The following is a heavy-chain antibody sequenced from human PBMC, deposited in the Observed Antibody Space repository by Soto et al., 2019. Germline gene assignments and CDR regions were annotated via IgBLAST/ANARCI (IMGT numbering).Heavy chain of an antibody. CDR2: INHSGST. D-gene: IGHD1-26*01. J-gene: IGHJ4*02. V-gene: IGHV4-34*01. Sequence: QVQLQQWGAGLLKPSETLSLTCAVYGGSFSGYSWTWIRQSPGKGLEWIGQINHSGSTNSNPSLKSRVTISLVTSKNQFSLELTSVTAADTAGYYCARGLFSENYYSGGWYYFDSWGQGTLVTVSS. CDR1: GGSFSGYS. CDR3: ARGLFSENYYSGGWYYFDS.